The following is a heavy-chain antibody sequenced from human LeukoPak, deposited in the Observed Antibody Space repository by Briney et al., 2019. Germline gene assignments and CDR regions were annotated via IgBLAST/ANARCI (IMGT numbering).Heavy chain of an antibody. V-gene: IGHV1-69*04. J-gene: IGHJ4*02. D-gene: IGHD3-10*01. CDR3: ATPYYYGSGSYDYFDY. Sequence: GASVKVSCKASVGTFSSYAISWVRQAPGQGLEWMGRIIPILGIANYAQKFQGRVTITADKSTSTAYMELSRLRSEDTAVYYCATPYYYGSGSYDYFDYWGQGTLVTVSS. CDR2: IIPILGIA. CDR1: VGTFSSYA.